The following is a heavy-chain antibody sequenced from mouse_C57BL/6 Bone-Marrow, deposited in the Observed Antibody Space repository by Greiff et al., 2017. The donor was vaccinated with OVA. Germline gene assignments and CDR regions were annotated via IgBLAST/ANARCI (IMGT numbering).Heavy chain of an antibody. J-gene: IGHJ3*01. V-gene: IGHV2-6*01. CDR3: ASVYGSSGFAY. CDR2: IWGVGST. D-gene: IGHD1-1*01. CDR1: GFSLTSYG. Sequence: VKLMESGPGLVAPSQSLSITCTVSGFSLTSYGVDWVRQSPGKGLEWLGVIWGVGSTNYNSALKSRLSISKDNSKSQVFLKMNSLQTDDTAMYYCASVYGSSGFAYWGQGTLVTVSA.